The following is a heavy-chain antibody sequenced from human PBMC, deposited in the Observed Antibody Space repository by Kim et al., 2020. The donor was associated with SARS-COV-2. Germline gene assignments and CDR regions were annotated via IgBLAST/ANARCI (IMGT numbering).Heavy chain of an antibody. V-gene: IGHV3-48*04. CDR3: VRENFWAFDI. Sequence: GGSLRLSCATSGFTLSLYSMNWVRQSPGKGLEWVSHISGSGTITKHADSVRGRFTISRDNAKNSLFLQMNGLRAEDTAVYYVVRENFWAFDIGGQGTMVT. CDR1: GFTLSLYS. J-gene: IGHJ3*02. D-gene: IGHD3-3*01. CDR2: ISGSGTIT.